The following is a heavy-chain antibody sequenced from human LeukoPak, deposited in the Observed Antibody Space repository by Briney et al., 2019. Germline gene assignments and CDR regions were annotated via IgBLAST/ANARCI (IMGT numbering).Heavy chain of an antibody. D-gene: IGHD1-26*01. V-gene: IGHV3-23*01. CDR1: GFTFSSYA. Sequence: GGSLRLSCAASGFTFSSYAMSWVRQAPGKGLEWVSAISGSGGSTYYADSVKGRFTISRDNSKNTLYLQMNSLRAEDTAVYYCARYNGGGSYRYYMDVWGKGTTVTVSS. J-gene: IGHJ6*03. CDR3: ARYNGGGSYRYYMDV. CDR2: ISGSGGST.